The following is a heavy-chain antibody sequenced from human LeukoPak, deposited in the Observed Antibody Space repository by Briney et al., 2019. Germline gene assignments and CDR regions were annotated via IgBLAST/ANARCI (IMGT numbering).Heavy chain of an antibody. Sequence: GGSLRLSCAAPGFTVSSNYMSWVRQAPGKGLEWVSVIYSGGTTYYADSVKGRFTISRDNSKNTLYLQMNSLRGEDTAVYYCARVLSVSYCDSWGQGTLVTVSS. D-gene: IGHD2/OR15-2a*01. CDR3: ARVLSVSYCDS. CDR2: IYSGGTT. CDR1: GFTVSSNY. V-gene: IGHV3-53*01. J-gene: IGHJ4*02.